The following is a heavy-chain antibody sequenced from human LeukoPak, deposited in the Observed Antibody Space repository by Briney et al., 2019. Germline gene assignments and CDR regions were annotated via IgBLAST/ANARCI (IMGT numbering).Heavy chain of an antibody. Sequence: SETLSLTCTVSGGSISSGGYYWSWIRQPPGRGLEWIGYIYHSGGTYYNPSLKSRVTISVDRSKSQFSLKLISVTAADTAVYYCARDRVLVGAGIDYWGQGTLVTVSS. J-gene: IGHJ4*02. CDR1: GGSISSGGYY. D-gene: IGHD1-26*01. V-gene: IGHV4-30-2*01. CDR2: IYHSGGT. CDR3: ARDRVLVGAGIDY.